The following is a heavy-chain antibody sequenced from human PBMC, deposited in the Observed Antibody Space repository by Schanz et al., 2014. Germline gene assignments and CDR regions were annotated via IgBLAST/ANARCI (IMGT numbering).Heavy chain of an antibody. CDR1: GFTFSDYW. Sequence: EVHLLESGGGLVQPGGSLRLSCTASGFTFSDYWMSWVRQAPGKGPEWVANIKKDGSEKYYVDSVKGRFTISRDNAKNSLFLQMNSLRPEDTAVYYCAKGRFGELSAFDIWGQGTMVTVSS. CDR3: AKGRFGELSAFDI. V-gene: IGHV3-7*02. CDR2: IKKDGSEK. J-gene: IGHJ3*02. D-gene: IGHD3-10*01.